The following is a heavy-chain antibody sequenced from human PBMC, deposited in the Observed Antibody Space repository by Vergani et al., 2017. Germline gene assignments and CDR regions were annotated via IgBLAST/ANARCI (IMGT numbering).Heavy chain of an antibody. CDR3: ARANYDCWSGYYSRINYGMDV. D-gene: IGHD3-3*01. V-gene: IGHV3-64*01. Sequence: EVQLVESGGGLVQPGGSLRLSCAASGFTFSSYAMHWVRQAPGKGLEYVSAISSNGGSTYYANSVKGRFTISSDNSKNTLYLQMGSLRAEDMAVYYCARANYDCWSGYYSRINYGMDVWGQGTTVTVSS. CDR2: ISSNGGST. CDR1: GFTFSSYA. J-gene: IGHJ6*02.